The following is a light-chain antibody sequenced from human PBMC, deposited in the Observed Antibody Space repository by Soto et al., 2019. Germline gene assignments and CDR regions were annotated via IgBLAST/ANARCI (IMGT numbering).Light chain of an antibody. CDR3: QQYHNWPSWT. CDR1: QSVSSN. V-gene: IGKV3D-15*01. J-gene: IGKJ1*01. Sequence: EIVLTQSPATLSLSPGERATLSCRASQSVSSNLAWYQQKPGQAPRLLIYDASTRATGIPARFSGSGSGTEFTLTISSLQSEDFAVYYCQQYHNWPSWTFGQGTKVDIK. CDR2: DAS.